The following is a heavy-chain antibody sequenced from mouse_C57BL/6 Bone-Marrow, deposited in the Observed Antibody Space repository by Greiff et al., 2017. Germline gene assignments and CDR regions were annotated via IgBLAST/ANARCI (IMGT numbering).Heavy chain of an antibody. CDR2: IYPSDSET. CDR1: GYTFTSYW. CDR3: ARRSYFDY. V-gene: IGHV1-61*01. Sequence: QVQLQQPGAELVRPGSSVKLSCKASGYTFTSYWMAWVKQRPGQGLEWIGNIYPSDSETHYNQKFKDKATLTVDKSSSTAYMQLSSLTSEDSAVYYCARRSYFDYWGQGTTLTVSS. J-gene: IGHJ2*01.